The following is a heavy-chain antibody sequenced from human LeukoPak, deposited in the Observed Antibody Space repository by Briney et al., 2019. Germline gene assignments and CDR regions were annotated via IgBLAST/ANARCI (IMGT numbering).Heavy chain of an antibody. CDR3: AARGYSYGYEAY. CDR2: ISGSGGST. J-gene: IGHJ4*02. V-gene: IGHV3-23*01. CDR1: GFTFSSYA. D-gene: IGHD5-18*01. Sequence: GGSLRLSCAASGFTFSSYAMSWVRQAPGKGLEWVSAISGSGGSTYYADSVKGRFTISRDNSKNTLYLQMNSLRVEDTAVYYCAARGYSYGYEAYWGQGTLVTVSS.